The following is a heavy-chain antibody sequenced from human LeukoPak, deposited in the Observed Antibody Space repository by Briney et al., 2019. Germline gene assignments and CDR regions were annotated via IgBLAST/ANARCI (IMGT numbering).Heavy chain of an antibody. J-gene: IGHJ4*02. CDR3: ARVGSVGYGDYEYYFDY. V-gene: IGHV4-4*02. D-gene: IGHD4-17*01. Sequence: TASETLSLTCAVSGGSISSSNWWSWVRQPPGKGLEWIGEIYHSGSTNYNPSLKSRVTISVDKSKNQFSLKLSSVTAADTAVYYCARVGSVGYGDYEYYFDYWGQGTLVTVSS. CDR2: IYHSGST. CDR1: GGSISSSNW.